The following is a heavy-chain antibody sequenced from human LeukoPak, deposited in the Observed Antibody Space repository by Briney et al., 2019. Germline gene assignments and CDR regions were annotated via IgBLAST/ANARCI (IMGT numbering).Heavy chain of an antibody. CDR3: ASDKAILTGYYSEFDY. V-gene: IGHV1-2*02. J-gene: IGHJ4*02. CDR1: GYTFTGYY. CDR2: VNPNSGGT. Sequence: GASVKVSCKASGYTFTGYYMHWVRQAPGQGLAWMGWVNPNSGGTNYAQKFQGRGNMTRDTSISTAYMELSRLRSDDTAVYYCASDKAILTGYYSEFDYWGQGTLVTVSS. D-gene: IGHD3-9*01.